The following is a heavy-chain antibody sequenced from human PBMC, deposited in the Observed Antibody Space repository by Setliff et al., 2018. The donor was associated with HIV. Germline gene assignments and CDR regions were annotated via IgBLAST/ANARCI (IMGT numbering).Heavy chain of an antibody. CDR1: GDTFSNSL. Sequence: SVKVSCKASGDTFSNSLVTWVRQAPGQGLEGMGGIIPLFGTANYAQKFQGRVTMTTDESTSTAYMELSSLRSEDTAVYYCASGYPSGWYYYGMDVWGQGTTVTVSS. J-gene: IGHJ6*02. V-gene: IGHV1-69*05. CDR3: ASGYPSGWYYYGMDV. D-gene: IGHD5-18*01. CDR2: IIPLFGTA.